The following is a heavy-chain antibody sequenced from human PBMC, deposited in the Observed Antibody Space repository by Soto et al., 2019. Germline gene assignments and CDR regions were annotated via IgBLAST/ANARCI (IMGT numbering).Heavy chain of an antibody. J-gene: IGHJ6*02. Sequence: SETLSLTCAVYGGSFSGYYWSWIRQPPGKGLEWIGEINHSGSTNYNPSLKSRVTISVDTSKNQFSLKLSSVTAADTAVYYCAECGGDCPEYGMDVWGQGTTVTVSS. V-gene: IGHV4-34*01. D-gene: IGHD2-21*02. CDR2: INHSGST. CDR1: GGSFSGYY. CDR3: AECGGDCPEYGMDV.